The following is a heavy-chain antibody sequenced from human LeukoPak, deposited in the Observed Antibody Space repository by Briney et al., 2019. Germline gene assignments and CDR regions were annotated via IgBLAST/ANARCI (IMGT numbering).Heavy chain of an antibody. CDR2: ISGSGGNT. CDR3: AKVSWANYFDY. Sequence: PGGSLRLSCAASGFTFSSYAMGWVRQAPGKGLEWVSAISGSGGNTNYADSVRGRFTISRDNSKNTMYLQMNSLRAEDTAIYYCAKVSWANYFDYWGQGTPVTVSS. CDR1: GFTFSSYA. V-gene: IGHV3-23*01. D-gene: IGHD6-13*01. J-gene: IGHJ4*02.